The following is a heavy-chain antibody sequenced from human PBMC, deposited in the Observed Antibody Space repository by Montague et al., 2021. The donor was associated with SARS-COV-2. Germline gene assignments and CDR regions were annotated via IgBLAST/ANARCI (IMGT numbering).Heavy chain of an antibody. CDR2: IYPGDSDT. CDR3: ARRIHGTYYFDY. CDR1: GYRFSSYW. Sequence: QSGAEVKKLGESLKISCKGSGYRFSSYWIGWVRQMSGKGLEWMGIIYPGDSDTRYSPSFQGQVTISADKSIITAYLQWSSLKASDTAMYYCARRIHGTYYFDYWGQGALVTVSS. D-gene: IGHD1-14*01. J-gene: IGHJ4*02. V-gene: IGHV5-51*01.